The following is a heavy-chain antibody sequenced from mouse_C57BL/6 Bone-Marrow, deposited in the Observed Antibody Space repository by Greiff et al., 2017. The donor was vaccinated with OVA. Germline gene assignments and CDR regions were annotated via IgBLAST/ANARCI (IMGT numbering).Heavy chain of an antibody. CDR2: ISDGGSYT. Sequence: EVQGVESGGGLVKPGGSLKLSCAASGFTFSSYAMSWVRQTPEKRLEWVATISDGGSYTYYPDNVKGRFTISRDNAKNNLYLQMSHLKSEDTAMYYCARVDGYYVRYFDVWGTGTTVTVSS. V-gene: IGHV5-4*01. CDR3: ARVDGYYVRYFDV. D-gene: IGHD2-3*01. CDR1: GFTFSSYA. J-gene: IGHJ1*03.